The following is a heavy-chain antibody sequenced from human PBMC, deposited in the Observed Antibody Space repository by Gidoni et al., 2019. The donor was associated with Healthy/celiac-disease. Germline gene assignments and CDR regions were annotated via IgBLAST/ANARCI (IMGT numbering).Heavy chain of an antibody. Sequence: QVQLVESGGGVVQPGRSLRLPCAASGFTFSSYGMHWVRQAPGKGLEWVAVIWYDGSNKYYADSVKGRFTISRDNSKNTLYLQMNSLRAEDTAVYYCAREIDYGDYPLDYWGQGTLVTVSS. V-gene: IGHV3-33*01. CDR3: AREIDYGDYPLDY. CDR1: GFTFSSYG. CDR2: IWYDGSNK. J-gene: IGHJ4*02. D-gene: IGHD4-17*01.